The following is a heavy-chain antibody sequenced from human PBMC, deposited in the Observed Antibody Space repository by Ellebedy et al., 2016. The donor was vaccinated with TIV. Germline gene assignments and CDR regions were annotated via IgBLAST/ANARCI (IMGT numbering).Heavy chain of an antibody. CDR1: GFTFSSYS. J-gene: IGHJ4*02. Sequence: GESLKISXAASGFTFSSYSMNWVRQAPGKGLEWVSSISSSSSYIYYADSVKGRFTISRDNAKDSLYLQMNSLRAEDTAVYYCARDNGRMVFGYWGQGTLVTVSS. V-gene: IGHV3-21*01. D-gene: IGHD2-8*01. CDR3: ARDNGRMVFGY. CDR2: ISSSSSYI.